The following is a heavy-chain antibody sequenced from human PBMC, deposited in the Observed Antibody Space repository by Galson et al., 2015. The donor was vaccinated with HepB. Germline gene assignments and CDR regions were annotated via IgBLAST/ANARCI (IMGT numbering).Heavy chain of an antibody. CDR2: ISAYGDST. CDR3: AKGAACLDPYLDY. J-gene: IGHJ4*02. D-gene: IGHD6-6*01. CDR1: GFTFNYYV. V-gene: IGHV3-23*01. Sequence: SLRLSCAASGFTFNYYVMSWVRQAPGKGLEWVSFISAYGDSTYYTDSVKGRFTISRDNSKNTLYLQMNSLRAGDTAIYYCAKGAACLDPYLDYWGQGTLVTVSS.